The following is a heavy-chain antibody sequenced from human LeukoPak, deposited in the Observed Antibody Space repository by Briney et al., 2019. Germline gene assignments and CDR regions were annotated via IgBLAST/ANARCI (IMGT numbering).Heavy chain of an antibody. Sequence: PGGSLRLSCAASGFIFTDHYMSWVSQAPGKGLEWVSDINWNGGSTGYADSVKGRFTISRDNAKNSLFLQMNSLRAEDTAFYYCPKSFSSSWPFDFWGQGTLVTVSS. J-gene: IGHJ4*02. V-gene: IGHV3-20*04. D-gene: IGHD6-13*01. CDR1: GFIFTDHY. CDR2: INWNGGST. CDR3: PKSFSSSWPFDF.